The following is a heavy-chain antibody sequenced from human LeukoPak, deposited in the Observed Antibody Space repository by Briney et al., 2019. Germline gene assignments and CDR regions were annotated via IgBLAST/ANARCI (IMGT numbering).Heavy chain of an antibody. J-gene: IGHJ4*02. Sequence: GSLRLSCAASGFTFSSYWMSWVRQAPGKGLEWVANIKQDGSEKYYVDSVKGRFTISRDNAKNSLYLQMNSLRAEDTAVYYCARGGYYYDSSGYSTADYWGQGTLVTVSS. CDR3: ARGGYYYDSSGYSTADY. CDR2: IKQDGSEK. V-gene: IGHV3-7*01. CDR1: GFTFSSYW. D-gene: IGHD3-22*01.